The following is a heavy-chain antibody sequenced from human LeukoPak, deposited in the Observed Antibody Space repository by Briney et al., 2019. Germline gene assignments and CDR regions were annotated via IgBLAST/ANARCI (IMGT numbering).Heavy chain of an antibody. CDR2: ISSSSSTI. Sequence: PGGSLRLSCAASGFTFSSYSMNWVRQAPGKGLEWVSYISSSSSTIYYADSVKGRFTISRDNAKNSLYLQMNSLRAEDTAVYYCARDKRGYSYGFFDYWGQGTLVTVSS. V-gene: IGHV3-48*01. D-gene: IGHD5-18*01. J-gene: IGHJ4*02. CDR1: GFTFSSYS. CDR3: ARDKRGYSYGFFDY.